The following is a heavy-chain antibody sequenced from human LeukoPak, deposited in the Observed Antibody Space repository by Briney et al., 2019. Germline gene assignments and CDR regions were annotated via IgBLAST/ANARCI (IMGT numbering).Heavy chain of an antibody. D-gene: IGHD6-6*01. V-gene: IGHV4-39*07. CDR1: GGSISSGGYY. Sequence: PSETLSLTCTVSGGSISSGGYYWGWIRQPPGKGLEWIGSIYYSGSTYYNPSLKSRVTISVDTSKNQFSLKLSSVTAADTAVYYCARGGFSSSSDFDYWGQGTLVTVSS. CDR2: IYYSGST. J-gene: IGHJ4*02. CDR3: ARGGFSSSSDFDY.